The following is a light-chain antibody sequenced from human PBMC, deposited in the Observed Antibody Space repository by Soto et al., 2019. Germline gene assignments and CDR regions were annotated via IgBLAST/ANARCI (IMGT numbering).Light chain of an antibody. J-gene: IGLJ3*02. CDR1: NIGTKS. V-gene: IGLV3-21*02. Sequence: SYELTQAPSVSVAPGQTARITCGGNNIGTKSVHWYQQMPGQAPVLVVYDESDRPSGIPERFSGSNFGNTATLTISRVEVGDEADYYCQVWDTSSDHPWVFGGGTKLTVL. CDR2: DES. CDR3: QVWDTSSDHPWV.